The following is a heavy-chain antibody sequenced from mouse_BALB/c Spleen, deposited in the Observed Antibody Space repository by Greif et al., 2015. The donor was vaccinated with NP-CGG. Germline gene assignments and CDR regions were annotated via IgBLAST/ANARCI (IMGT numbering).Heavy chain of an antibody. D-gene: IGHD2-3*01. CDR1: GFAFSSYD. CDR2: ISSGGGST. J-gene: IGHJ4*01. V-gene: IGHV5-12-1*01. CDR3: ARYDGYYYYAMDY. Sequence: EVQLVESGGGLVKPGGSLKLSCAASGFAFSSYDMSWVRQTPEKRLEWVAYISSGGGSTYYPDTVKGRFTISRGNAKNTLYLQMSSLKSEDTAMYYCARYDGYYYYAMDYWGQGTSVTVSS.